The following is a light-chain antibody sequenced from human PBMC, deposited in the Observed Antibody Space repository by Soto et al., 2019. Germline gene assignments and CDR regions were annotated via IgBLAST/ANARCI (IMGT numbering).Light chain of an antibody. CDR1: QDINSY. Sequence: DVQMTQSPSSLSASVGDRVTITCRASQDINSYLAWYQQKPGNAPKSLIYAASSLQTGVPSRFSGSESGTDFTRTSSNLQPEESATYYCQQYNIYPLTFGGGTKVEIK. V-gene: IGKV1D-16*01. CDR2: AAS. CDR3: QQYNIYPLT. J-gene: IGKJ4*01.